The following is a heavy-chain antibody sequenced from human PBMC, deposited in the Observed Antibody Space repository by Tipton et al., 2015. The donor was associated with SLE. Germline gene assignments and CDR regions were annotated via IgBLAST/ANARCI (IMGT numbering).Heavy chain of an antibody. D-gene: IGHD3-10*01. Sequence: TLSLTCTVSGASINSHYWSWLRQPPGKGLEWIGYIFYGGKTNYNPSLKRRVTMSEDTTKNQFSLRLSSVTAADTAVYYCARFHVKSYYEFDCWGQGTLVTVSS. CDR1: GASINSHY. J-gene: IGHJ4*02. CDR3: ARFHVKSYYEFDC. CDR2: IFYGGKT. V-gene: IGHV4-59*11.